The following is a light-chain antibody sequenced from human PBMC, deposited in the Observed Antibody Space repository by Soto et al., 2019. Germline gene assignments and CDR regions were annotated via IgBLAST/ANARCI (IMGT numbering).Light chain of an antibody. J-gene: IGKJ1*01. CDR2: SAS. V-gene: IGKV3-20*01. CDR3: QQSYIAPWT. Sequence: IVLTQSPDTLSLFPGERATLSCRASQSVSSSYLAWYQQKPGQAPRLLIYSASSRATGIPDRFSGSGSGTDFTLTISSLLPEDFATYYCQQSYIAPWTFGQGTKVDIK. CDR1: QSVSSSY.